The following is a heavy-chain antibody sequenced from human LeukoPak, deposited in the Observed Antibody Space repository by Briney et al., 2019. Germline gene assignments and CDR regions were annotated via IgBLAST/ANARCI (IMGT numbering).Heavy chain of an antibody. CDR1: GFTFSSYA. CDR2: ISGSGGST. V-gene: IGHV3-23*01. CDR3: VNDLRGYQRHTFDI. D-gene: IGHD6-25*01. J-gene: IGHJ3*02. Sequence: PGGSLRLSCAASGFTFSSYAMSWVRQAPGKGLEWVSAISGSGGSTYYADSVKGRFTISRDNSKNTLYLQMNSLGAADTAIYFCVNDLRGYQRHTFDIWGQGTMVTVSS.